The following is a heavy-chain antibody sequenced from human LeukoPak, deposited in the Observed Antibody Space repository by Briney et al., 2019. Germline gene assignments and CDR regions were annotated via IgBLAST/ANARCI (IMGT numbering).Heavy chain of an antibody. V-gene: IGHV3-30*02. CDR3: ARDSVLRYFDWLLYNYYMDV. J-gene: IGHJ6*03. D-gene: IGHD3-9*01. CDR1: GFTFSSYG. CDR2: IRYDGSNK. Sequence: PGGSLRLSCAASGFTFSSYGMHWVRQAPGKGLEWVAFIRYDGSNKYYADSVKGRFTISRDNSKNTLYLQMNSLRAEDTAVYYCARDSVLRYFDWLLYNYYMDVWGKGTTVTISS.